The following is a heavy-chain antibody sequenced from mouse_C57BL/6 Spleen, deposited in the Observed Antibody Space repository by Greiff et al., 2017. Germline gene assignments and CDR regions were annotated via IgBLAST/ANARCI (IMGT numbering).Heavy chain of an antibody. CDR2: IDPETGGT. J-gene: IGHJ3*01. Sequence: QVHVKQSGAELVRPGASVTLSCKASGYTFTDYEMHWVKQTPVHGLEWIGAIDPETGGTAYNQKFKGKAILTADKSSSTAYMELRSLTSEDSAVYYCTRPAQATWFAYWGQGTLVTVSA. CDR1: GYTFTDYE. V-gene: IGHV1-15*01. CDR3: TRPAQATWFAY. D-gene: IGHD3-2*02.